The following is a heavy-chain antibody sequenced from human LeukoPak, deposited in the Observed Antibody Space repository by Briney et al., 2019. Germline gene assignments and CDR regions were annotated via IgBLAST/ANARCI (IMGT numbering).Heavy chain of an antibody. CDR1: GFNFSHYG. J-gene: IGHJ4*02. CDR2: MRFDGNNK. CDR3: ARAETNELELLDY. V-gene: IGHV3-30*02. Sequence: GGSLRLSCVASGFNFSHYGMHWVRQAPGKGLEWVAFMRFDGNNKYYADSVKGRFSISRDNAKNTLYLQMNSLRAEDTAVYYCARAETNELELLDYWGQGTLVTVSS. D-gene: IGHD1-7*01.